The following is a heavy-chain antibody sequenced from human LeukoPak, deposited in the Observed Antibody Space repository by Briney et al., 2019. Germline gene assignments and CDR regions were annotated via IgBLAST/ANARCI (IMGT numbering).Heavy chain of an antibody. CDR3: ARDLFMGTQLWSFDP. CDR2: ISSSSSTI. J-gene: IGHJ5*02. CDR1: RFTFSSHS. Sequence: GGSLRLSCAASRFTFSSHSMNWVRQAPGKGLEWVSYISSSSSTIYYADSVKGRFTISRDNAKNSLYLQMNSLRDEDTAVYYCARDLFMGTQLWSFDPWGQGTLVTVSS. D-gene: IGHD5-24*01. V-gene: IGHV3-48*02.